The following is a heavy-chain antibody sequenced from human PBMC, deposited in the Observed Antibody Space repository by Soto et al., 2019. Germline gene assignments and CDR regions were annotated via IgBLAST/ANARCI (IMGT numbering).Heavy chain of an antibody. CDR2: NYYSGST. V-gene: IGHV4-39*01. CDR1: CCSIISCSYY. CDR3: ARGPDIVVVPAENAYGDLVRRVYFQH. D-gene: IGHD2-2*01. Sequence: ASETLSLTCTFSCCSIISCSYYWGLIRPPPGEGLEGVGGNYYSGSTTYNPSLKSRVTISVDTSKNQFSLKLSSVTAADTAVYYCARGPDIVVVPAENAYGDLVRRVYFQHWGQGTLVTVSS. J-gene: IGHJ1*01.